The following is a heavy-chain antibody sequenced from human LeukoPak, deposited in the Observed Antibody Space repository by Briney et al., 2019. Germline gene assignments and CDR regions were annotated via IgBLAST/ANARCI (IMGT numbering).Heavy chain of an antibody. D-gene: IGHD2-2*03. CDR3: ARGAGYCSSTSCYFDY. J-gene: IGHJ4*02. CDR2: INHSGST. Sequence: PSETLSLTCAVYGGSFSGYYWSWIRQPPGKGLEWIGEINHSGSTNYNPSLKSRVTISVDTSKNQCSLKLSSVTAADTAMYYCARGAGYCSSTSCYFDYWGQGTLVTVSS. V-gene: IGHV4-34*01. CDR1: GGSFSGYY.